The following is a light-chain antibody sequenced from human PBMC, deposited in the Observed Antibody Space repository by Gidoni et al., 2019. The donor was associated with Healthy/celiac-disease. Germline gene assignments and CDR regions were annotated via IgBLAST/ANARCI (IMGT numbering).Light chain of an antibody. V-gene: IGLV2-14*03. CDR2: DVS. CDR3: SSYTSSTYVV. Sequence: QSALTQPASVSGSPGQSITISCTGTSSDVGGYNYVSWYQQHPGKAPKLMIYDVSNRPSGVSNRFSGSKSGNTASLTISGLQAEDEADYYCSSYTSSTYVVFGGGTKLTVX. J-gene: IGLJ2*01. CDR1: SSDVGGYNY.